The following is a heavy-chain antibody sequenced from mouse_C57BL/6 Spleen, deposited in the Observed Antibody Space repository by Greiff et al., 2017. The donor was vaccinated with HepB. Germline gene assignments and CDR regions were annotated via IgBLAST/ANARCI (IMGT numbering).Heavy chain of an antibody. V-gene: IGHV1-82*01. CDR3: ARSRYDYDDGLYYFDY. J-gene: IGHJ2*01. Sequence: VMLVESGPELVKPGASVKISCKASGYAFSSSWMNWVKQRPGKGLEWIGRIYPGDGDTNYNGKFKGKATLTADKSSSTAYMQLSSLTSEDSAVYFCARSRYDYDDGLYYFDYWGQGTTLTVSS. CDR2: IYPGDGDT. CDR1: GYAFSSSW. D-gene: IGHD2-4*01.